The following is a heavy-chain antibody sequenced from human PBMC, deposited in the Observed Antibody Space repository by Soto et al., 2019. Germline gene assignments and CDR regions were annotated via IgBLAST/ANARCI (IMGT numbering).Heavy chain of an antibody. CDR3: TRPPDSVGAST. CDR2: IRSKANSYAT. J-gene: IGHJ4*02. V-gene: IGHV3-73*01. D-gene: IGHD1-26*01. Sequence: VQLVESGGGVVQPGRSLRLSCAASGFTFSGSAMHWVRQASGKGLEWVGRIRSKANSYATAYAASVKGRFTISRDDSKNTAYLQMNSLKTEDTAVYYCTRPPDSVGASTWGQGTLVTVSS. CDR1: GFTFSGSA.